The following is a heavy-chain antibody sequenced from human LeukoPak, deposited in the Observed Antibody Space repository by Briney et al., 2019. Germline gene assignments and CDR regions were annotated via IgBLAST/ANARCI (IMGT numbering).Heavy chain of an antibody. J-gene: IGHJ1*01. Sequence: GGSLRLSCAASGFTFSSYGMSWVRQAPGKGLEWVSAISGSGGSTYYADSVKGRFTISRDNSKNTLYLQMNSLRAEDTAVYYCAKLYSGSYYGYFQHWGQGTLVTVSS. CDR1: GFTFSSYG. V-gene: IGHV3-23*01. CDR2: ISGSGGST. CDR3: AKLYSGSYYGYFQH. D-gene: IGHD1-26*01.